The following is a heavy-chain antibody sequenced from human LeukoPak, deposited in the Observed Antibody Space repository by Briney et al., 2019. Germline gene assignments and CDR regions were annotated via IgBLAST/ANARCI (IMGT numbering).Heavy chain of an antibody. CDR2: INPRGGGT. J-gene: IGHJ4*02. CDR1: GSTFTSYY. CDR3: AREGVASFGFYY. V-gene: IGHV1-46*01. Sequence: ASVKVSCKASGSTFTSYYMHWGRQAPGQGLEWMGIINPRGGGTSYAQKFQGRVTMTRDTSTSTVYLELSSLRSEDTAVCYCAREGVASFGFYYWGQGTLVTVSS. D-gene: IGHD2-15*01.